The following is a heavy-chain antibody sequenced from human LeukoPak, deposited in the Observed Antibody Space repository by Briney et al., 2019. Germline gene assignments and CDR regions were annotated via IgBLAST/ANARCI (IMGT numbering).Heavy chain of an antibody. J-gene: IGHJ6*02. CDR1: GFTFSSYG. Sequence: GGSLRLSCAASGFTFSSYGMHWVRQAPGKGLEWEAAIWYDGSNKYYADSVKGRFTISRNNSKNTLYLEMNSLRAEDTAVYYCAMTYSTHRHMDVWGQGTTVTVSS. D-gene: IGHD6-13*01. CDR3: AMTYSTHRHMDV. CDR2: IWYDGSNK. V-gene: IGHV3-33*01.